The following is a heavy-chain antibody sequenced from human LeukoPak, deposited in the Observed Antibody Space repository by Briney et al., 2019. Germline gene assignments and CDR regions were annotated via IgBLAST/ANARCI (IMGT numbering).Heavy chain of an antibody. V-gene: IGHV1-69*05. CDR1: GGTFSSYA. D-gene: IGHD2-2*01. CDR2: IIPSFGTA. J-gene: IGHJ4*02. Sequence: SVKVSCKASGGTFSSYAISWVRQAPGQGLEWMGGIIPSFGTANYAQKFQGRVTITTDESTSTAYMELSSLRSEDTAVYYCATPKYCSSTSCSNFDYWGQGTLVTVSS. CDR3: ATPKYCSSTSCSNFDY.